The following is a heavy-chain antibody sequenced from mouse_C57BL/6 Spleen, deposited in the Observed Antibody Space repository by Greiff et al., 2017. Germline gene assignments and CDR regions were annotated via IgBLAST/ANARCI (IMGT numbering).Heavy chain of an antibody. CDR3: ARPEGSSYDYFDY. Sequence: QVQLQQPGAELVKPGASVKMSCKASGYTFTSYWITWVKQRPGQGLEWLGDIYPGSGSTNYNEKFKSKATLTVDTSSSTAYMQLSSLTSEDSAVYDCARPEGSSYDYFDYWGQGTTLTVSA. V-gene: IGHV1-55*01. J-gene: IGHJ2*01. D-gene: IGHD1-1*01. CDR1: GYTFTSYW. CDR2: IYPGSGST.